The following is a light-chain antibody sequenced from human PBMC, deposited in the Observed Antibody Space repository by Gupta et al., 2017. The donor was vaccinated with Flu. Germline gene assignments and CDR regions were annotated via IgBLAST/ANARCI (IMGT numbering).Light chain of an antibody. J-gene: IGKJ2*01. Sequence: IQMTQSPSTLSASVGDSVTISCRASQNINNWLAWYQQKPGKAPNLLIYKASTLQSGVPSRFSGSGSGTEFTLTISSLQPDDFATYYCQQYNSYSYNFGQGTKIEIK. CDR3: QQYNSYSYN. CDR2: KAS. V-gene: IGKV1-5*03. CDR1: QNINNW.